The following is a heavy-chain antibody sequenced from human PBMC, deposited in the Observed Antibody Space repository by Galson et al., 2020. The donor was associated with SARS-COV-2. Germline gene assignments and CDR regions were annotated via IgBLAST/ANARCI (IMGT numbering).Heavy chain of an antibody. V-gene: IGHV1-69*13. J-gene: IGHJ6*03. D-gene: IGHD3-16*01. Sequence: SVKVSCKASGGTFSSYAISWVRQAPGQGLEWMGGIIPIFGTANYAQKFQGRVTITADESTSTAYMELSSLRSEDTAVYYCARAAWGIGVYYYYYRDVWGKGTTVTVSS. CDR1: GGTFSSYA. CDR3: ARAAWGIGVYYYYYRDV. CDR2: IIPIFGTA.